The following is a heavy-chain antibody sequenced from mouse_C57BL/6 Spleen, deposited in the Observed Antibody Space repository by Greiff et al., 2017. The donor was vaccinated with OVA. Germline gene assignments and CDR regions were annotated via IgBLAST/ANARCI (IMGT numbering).Heavy chain of an antibody. Sequence: QVQLQQPGAELVKPGASVKLSCKASGYTFTSYWMHWVKQRPGRGLEWIGRIDPKSGGTKYNEKFKSKATLTVDKPSSTAYMQLSSLTSEDSAVYYCARRYYGSSPLLSFDVWGTGTTVTVSS. CDR2: IDPKSGGT. J-gene: IGHJ1*03. CDR1: GYTFTSYW. D-gene: IGHD1-1*01. V-gene: IGHV1-72*01. CDR3: ARRYYGSSPLLSFDV.